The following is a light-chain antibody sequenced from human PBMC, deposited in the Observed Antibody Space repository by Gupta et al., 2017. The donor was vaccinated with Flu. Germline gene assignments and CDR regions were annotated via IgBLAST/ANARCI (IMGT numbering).Light chain of an antibody. CDR3: NSRDSTDNHQAV. V-gene: IGLV3-19*01. CDR1: SLRNSY. Sequence: SSELTQDSAVSVALGQTVRITCQGVSLRNSYARWYQQKPGQAPVLVIYAKNIRPAGIPDRFSGSSSGSTASLTITGAQAEDEADYYCNSRDSTDNHQAVFGGGTKLTVL. CDR2: AKN. J-gene: IGLJ2*01.